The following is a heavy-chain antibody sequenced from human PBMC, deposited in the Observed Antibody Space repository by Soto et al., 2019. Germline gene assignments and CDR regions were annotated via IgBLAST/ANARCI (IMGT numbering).Heavy chain of an antibody. V-gene: IGHV3-7*03. Sequence: AGGYLRLSCTASGITFSNYWMTWVRQAPGKGPEWVANINQDGSEKYYVDSVRGRFTVSRDNAKNSLFLQMNSLRAEDTAVYYCASSPSAVVYHALFDYSCQGRLVTVS. J-gene: IGHJ4*02. CDR3: ASSPSAVVYHALFDY. CDR2: INQDGSEK. CDR1: GITFSNYW.